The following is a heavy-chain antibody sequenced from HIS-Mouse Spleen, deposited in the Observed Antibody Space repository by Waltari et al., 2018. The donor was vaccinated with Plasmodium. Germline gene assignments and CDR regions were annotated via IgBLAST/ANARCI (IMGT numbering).Heavy chain of an antibody. CDR3: ATSGLTGGTYYFDY. V-gene: IGHV3-30*03. D-gene: IGHD7-27*01. J-gene: IGHJ4*02. Sequence: QVQLVESGGGVVQPGRSLRLSCAASGFTFSSYGMHWVRQAPGKGVDGVAGISKDGSNKYYADSVKGRFTISRDNSKNTLYLQMNSLRAEDTAVYYCATSGLTGGTYYFDYWGQGTLVTVSS. CDR2: ISKDGSNK. CDR1: GFTFSSYG.